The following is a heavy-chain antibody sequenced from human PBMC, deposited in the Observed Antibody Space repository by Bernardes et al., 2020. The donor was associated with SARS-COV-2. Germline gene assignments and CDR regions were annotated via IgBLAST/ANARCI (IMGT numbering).Heavy chain of an antibody. CDR1: GFSFSGSW. V-gene: IGHV3-74*01. Sequence: GGSLRLSCAASGFSFSGSWMHWVRQAPGKGLVWLSSVNSDGSSTTYADSVKGRFTISRDNAKNTLCLQMNSLRAEDTAVYYCATTVTAGYSSGWSWGQGTLVTVSS. CDR2: VNSDGSST. CDR3: ATTVTAGYSSGWS. D-gene: IGHD6-19*01. J-gene: IGHJ4*02.